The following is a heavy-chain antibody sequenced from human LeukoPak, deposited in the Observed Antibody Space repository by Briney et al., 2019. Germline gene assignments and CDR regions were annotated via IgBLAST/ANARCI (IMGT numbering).Heavy chain of an antibody. CDR1: GFTFDDYG. J-gene: IGHJ4*02. V-gene: IGHV3-21*01. CDR3: ARGVGNFRYYFDY. Sequence: PGGSLRLSCAASGFTFDDYGMSWVRQAPGKGLEWVSSISSSGTYIYYADLVQGRFTISRDNAKNSLFLQMNSLRAEDTAVYYCARGVGNFRYYFDYWGQGTLVTVSS. D-gene: IGHD2/OR15-2a*01. CDR2: ISSSGTYI.